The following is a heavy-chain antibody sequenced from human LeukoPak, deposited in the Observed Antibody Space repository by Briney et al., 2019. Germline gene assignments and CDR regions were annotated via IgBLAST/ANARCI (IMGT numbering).Heavy chain of an antibody. J-gene: IGHJ4*02. CDR2: INPSGGST. CDR1: GYTFTSYY. CDR3: ARGYGDYPREVNFDY. V-gene: IGHV1-46*01. Sequence: GASVKVSCKASGYTFTSYYMHWVRQAPGQGLEWMGIINPSGGSTSYAQKFQGRVTMTRDMSTSTVYMELSSLRSEDTAVYYCARGYGDYPREVNFDYWGQGTLVTVSS. D-gene: IGHD4-17*01.